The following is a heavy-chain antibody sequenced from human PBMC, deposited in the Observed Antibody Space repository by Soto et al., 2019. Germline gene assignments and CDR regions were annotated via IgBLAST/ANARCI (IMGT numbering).Heavy chain of an antibody. J-gene: IGHJ4*02. CDR1: GFTFRDYA. CDR2: IPSDGSAQ. V-gene: IGHV3-30-3*01. CDR3: ARAVAGQVRSAWTWLDY. D-gene: IGHD1-1*01. Sequence: QVQLVESGGGVVQPGRSLRLSCEASGFTFRDYAMHWVRQAPGKGLVWVAAIPSDGSAQHYADSVKGRFSISRDNSKNTLSLQMNSLRPEDAALYYCARAVAGQVRSAWTWLDYWGQGTLVTVSS.